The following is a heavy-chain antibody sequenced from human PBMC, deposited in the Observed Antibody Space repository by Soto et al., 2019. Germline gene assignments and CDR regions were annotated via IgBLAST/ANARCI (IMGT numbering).Heavy chain of an antibody. CDR1: GGSISSSSYY. V-gene: IGHV4-39*02. CDR3: AREYSSAPDY. Sequence: QLQLQESGPGLVKPSETLSLTCTVSGGSISSSSYYWGWIRQPPGKGLEWIGSIYYNGSTFYSPSLRSRVTISVDTSKTQFSLRVSSVTAADTAVYYCAREYSSAPDYWGQGTLVTVSS. D-gene: IGHD6-25*01. CDR2: IYYNGST. J-gene: IGHJ4*02.